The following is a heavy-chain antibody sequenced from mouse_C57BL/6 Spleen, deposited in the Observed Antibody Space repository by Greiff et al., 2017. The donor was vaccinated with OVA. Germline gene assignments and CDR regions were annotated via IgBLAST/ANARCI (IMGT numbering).Heavy chain of an antibody. CDR2: ISDGGSYT. CDR1: GFTFSSYA. CDR3: ARGTEPFYFDY. Sequence: EVQVVESGGGLVKPGGSLKLSCAASGFTFSSYAMSWVRQTPEKRLEWVATISDGGSYTYYPDNVKGRFTISRDNAKNNLYLQMSHLKSEDTAMYYCARGTEPFYFDYWGQGTTLTVSS. V-gene: IGHV5-4*01. J-gene: IGHJ2*01.